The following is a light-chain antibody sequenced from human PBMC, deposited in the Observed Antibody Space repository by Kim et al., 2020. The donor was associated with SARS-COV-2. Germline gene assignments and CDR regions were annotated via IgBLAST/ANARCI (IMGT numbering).Light chain of an antibody. CDR2: EDN. CDR1: SGSIASTY. Sequence: KTVTIAGPRRSGSIASTYVQWYQQRPGRAPTPVIYEDNQRPSGVPYRFSGSTDSSSHSASLTISGLKTEDEAYYSCQSYDSSHHWVFGGGTQLT. V-gene: IGLV6-57*03. CDR3: QSYDSSHHWV. J-gene: IGLJ3*02.